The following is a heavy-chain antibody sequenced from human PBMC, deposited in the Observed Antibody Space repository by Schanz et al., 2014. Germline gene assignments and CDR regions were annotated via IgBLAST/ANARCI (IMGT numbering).Heavy chain of an antibody. CDR3: ARKMKLGVYGGKGHDSLDI. CDR2: INSVGSNT. CDR1: GFSVGNKY. Sequence: EVQLLESGGGLVQPGGSLRLSCAASGFSVGNKYMNWVRQAPGKGLVWVARINSVGSNTDYADSVTGRFTISRDNAKNTLYLQMNTLRAEDTAVYYCARKMKLGVYGGKGHDSLDIWGQGTMVTVSS. D-gene: IGHD4-17*01. V-gene: IGHV3-74*02. J-gene: IGHJ3*02.